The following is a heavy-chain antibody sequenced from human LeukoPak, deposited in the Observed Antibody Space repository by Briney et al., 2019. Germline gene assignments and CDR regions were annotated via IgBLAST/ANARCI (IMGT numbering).Heavy chain of an antibody. V-gene: IGHV3-30-3*01. CDR2: ISYDGSNK. Sequence: GRSLRLSCAASGFTFSSYAMHWVRQAPGKGLEWVAVISYDGSNKYYADSVKGRFTISRDNSKNTLYLQMNSLRAEDTAVYYCARGGHYDSSGYYYGGVGYFDYWGQGTLVTVSS. CDR1: GFTFSSYA. D-gene: IGHD3-22*01. J-gene: IGHJ4*02. CDR3: ARGGHYDSSGYYYGGVGYFDY.